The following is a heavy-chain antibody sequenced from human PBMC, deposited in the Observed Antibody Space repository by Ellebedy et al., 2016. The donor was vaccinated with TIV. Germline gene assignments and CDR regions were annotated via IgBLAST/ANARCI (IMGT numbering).Heavy chain of an antibody. CDR3: ARAGGRHSTGSGFY. Sequence: GESLKISCAASGFTFSSYWMHWVRQAPGKGPVWVSRINNGGSSTSYADSVKGRFTISRDNAKNSLYLQMSNLRAEDTAVFYCARAGGRHSTGSGFYWGQGTRVTVST. D-gene: IGHD2-2*01. CDR1: GFTFSSYW. J-gene: IGHJ4*02. CDR2: INNGGSST. V-gene: IGHV3-74*01.